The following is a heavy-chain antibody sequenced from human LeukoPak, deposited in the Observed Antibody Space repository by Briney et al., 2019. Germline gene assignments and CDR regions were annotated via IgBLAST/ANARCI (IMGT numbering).Heavy chain of an antibody. CDR1: SGSINSYH. CDR3: AKYVTTFLLPGMDV. Sequence: SETLSLTCTVSSGSINSYHGSWIRQTPDQGLEWIGYIFYKGTTNYNPSLKSRVTISLDTSKNQFSLKLTSVTAADTAVYYCAKYVTTFLLPGMDVWGQGTTVTVSS. V-gene: IGHV4-59*01. J-gene: IGHJ6*02. D-gene: IGHD4-11*01. CDR2: IFYKGTT.